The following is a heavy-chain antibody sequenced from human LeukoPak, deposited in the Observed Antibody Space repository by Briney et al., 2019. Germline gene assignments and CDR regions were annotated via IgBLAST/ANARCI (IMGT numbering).Heavy chain of an antibody. V-gene: IGHV1-2*02. Sequence: ASVKVSCKASGYTFTGYYMHWVRQAPGQGLEWMGWINPNSGGTNYAQKFQGRVTMTRGTSISTAYMELSRLRSDDTAVYYCAXXXGSGWVKDYWGQGTLVTVSS. CDR2: INPNSGGT. D-gene: IGHD6-19*01. CDR1: GYTFTGYY. J-gene: IGHJ4*02. CDR3: AXXXGSGWVKDY.